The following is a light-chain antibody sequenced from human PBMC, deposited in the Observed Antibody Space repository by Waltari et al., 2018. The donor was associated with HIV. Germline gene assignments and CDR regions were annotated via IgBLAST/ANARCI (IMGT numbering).Light chain of an antibody. Sequence: EIVMTQSPAILSLSPGDSATLSCRASQSVYNNLARYQQKNGQAPRLLIYGASTRATDIPDRFSGSGSGTEFTLTVSSLQSGDFAVYYCQQYHNWPQTFGRGTKVEIK. V-gene: IGKV3-15*01. J-gene: IGKJ2*01. CDR3: QQYHNWPQT. CDR2: GAS. CDR1: QSVYNN.